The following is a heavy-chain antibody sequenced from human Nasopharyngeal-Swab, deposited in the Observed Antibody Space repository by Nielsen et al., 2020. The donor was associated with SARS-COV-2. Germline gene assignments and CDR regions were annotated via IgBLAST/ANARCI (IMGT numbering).Heavy chain of an antibody. CDR3: VSERFVDWLPFDT. CDR1: GGSFSSDSYY. J-gene: IGHJ4*02. V-gene: IGHV4-39*07. D-gene: IGHD3/OR15-3a*01. Sequence: SETLSLTCTVSGGSFSSDSYYWGWVRQPPGKGLEWIGSVYYSGTTHYNPSLKSRVTVSVGTSKNQFSLKLNSVSAADTAVYYCVSERFVDWLPFDTWGQGTLVTVSS. CDR2: VYYSGTT.